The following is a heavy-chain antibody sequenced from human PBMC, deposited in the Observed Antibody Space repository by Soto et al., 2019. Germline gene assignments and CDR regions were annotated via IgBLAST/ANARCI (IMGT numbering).Heavy chain of an antibody. D-gene: IGHD6-13*01. CDR1: GFSFRDYA. V-gene: IGHV3-30-3*01. CDR2: ISYDASSK. Sequence: QVQLVESGGGVVQPGRSLRLSCAASGFSFRDYAMHWVRQAPGKGLEWVAIISYDASSKYNADSVKGRFTISRDNSKNSLYLQMNCLITEDPAVYYCAAAYSSSCHNFVYWGQGTLVTVSS. J-gene: IGHJ4*02. CDR3: AAAYSSSCHNFVY.